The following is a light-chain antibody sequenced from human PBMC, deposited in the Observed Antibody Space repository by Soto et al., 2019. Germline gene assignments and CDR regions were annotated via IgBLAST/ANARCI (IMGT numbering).Light chain of an antibody. CDR3: QQSYGTPHP. V-gene: IGKV1-39*01. J-gene: IGKJ4*01. Sequence: DIQMTQSPSSLSASVGDRVTITCRASQSISSYLYWYQQKPGKAPKLMVFAAYSLPSGVPSRFSGSGSGTDFTLTISSLQPEDFATYYCQQSYGTPHPFGGGTKVDIK. CDR2: AAY. CDR1: QSISSY.